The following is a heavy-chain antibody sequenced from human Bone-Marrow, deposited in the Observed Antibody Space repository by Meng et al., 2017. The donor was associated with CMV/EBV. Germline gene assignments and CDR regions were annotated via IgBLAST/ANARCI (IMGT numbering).Heavy chain of an antibody. CDR1: GFTFSSYD. V-gene: IGHV3-33*01. Sequence: GGSLRLSCAASGFTFSSYDMHWVRQAPGKGLEWVAFISYDGNKKYYADSVKGQFTISRDNSRKMLYLQMNSLRAADTAVYYCARDAGTEWYWFDPWGQGTLVTVSS. D-gene: IGHD6-13*01. J-gene: IGHJ5*02. CDR3: ARDAGTEWYWFDP. CDR2: ISYDGNKK.